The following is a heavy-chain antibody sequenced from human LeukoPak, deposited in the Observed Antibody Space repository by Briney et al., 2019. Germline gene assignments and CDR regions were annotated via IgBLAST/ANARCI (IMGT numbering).Heavy chain of an antibody. J-gene: IGHJ4*02. V-gene: IGHV3-21*01. CDR3: VREAAATLFDY. D-gene: IGHD1-26*01. Sequence: KSGGSLRLSCAASGFTFSSFTMNWVRQAPGKGLEWDAAISSSSRDIFYADSVKGRFSISRDNTQNSLSLQMNSLRAEDTAVYYCVREAAATLFDYWGQGTLVTVSS. CDR1: GFTFSSFT. CDR2: ISSSSRDI.